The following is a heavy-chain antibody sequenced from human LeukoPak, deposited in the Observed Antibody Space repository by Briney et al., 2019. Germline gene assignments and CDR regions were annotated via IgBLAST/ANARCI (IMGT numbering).Heavy chain of an antibody. Sequence: SETLSLTCTVSGGSISSYYWSWIRQPPGKGLEWIGDIYYSGSTNYNPSLKSRGTISVGTSKNQFSLKLSSVTAADTAVYYCARSNLGYCSSTSCYTFDYWGQGTLVTVSS. CDR1: GGSISSYY. J-gene: IGHJ4*02. CDR2: IYYSGST. D-gene: IGHD2-2*02. CDR3: ARSNLGYCSSTSCYTFDY. V-gene: IGHV4-59*01.